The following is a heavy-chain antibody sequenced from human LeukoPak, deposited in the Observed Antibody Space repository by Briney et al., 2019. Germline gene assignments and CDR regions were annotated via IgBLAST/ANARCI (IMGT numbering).Heavy chain of an antibody. J-gene: IGHJ4*01. CDR2: TNTNGDSA. CDR3: VRDNAYTFDY. Sequence: GGSLRLSCAVSGFKFSSYWMNWVRQVPGKGLMWVAHTNTNGDSANYADSVKGRFTISRDNAKSTLSLQMNSLRAEDTAIYYCVRDNAYTFDYWGQGTLVTVSS. D-gene: IGHD5-24*01. V-gene: IGHV3-74*01. CDR1: GFKFSSYW.